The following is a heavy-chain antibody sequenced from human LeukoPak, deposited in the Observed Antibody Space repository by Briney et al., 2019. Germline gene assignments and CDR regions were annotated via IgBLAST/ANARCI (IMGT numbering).Heavy chain of an antibody. Sequence: SETLSLTCTVSGGSFSSGNYYWGWIRQPPGKGLEWIGRMKISGSTNYNPSLKSRVTMSVDTSKNQFSLKLSSVTAADTAIYYCARDEPDSSSWYGDAFDIWGQGTMVTVSS. D-gene: IGHD6-13*01. J-gene: IGHJ3*02. CDR1: GGSFSSGNYY. V-gene: IGHV4-61*01. CDR3: ARDEPDSSSWYGDAFDI. CDR2: MKISGST.